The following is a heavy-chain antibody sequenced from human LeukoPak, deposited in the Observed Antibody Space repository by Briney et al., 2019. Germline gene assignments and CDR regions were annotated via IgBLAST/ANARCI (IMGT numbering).Heavy chain of an antibody. Sequence: GGSLRLSCAASGFTFSSYDMNWVRQAPGKGLESGSYFSSSGTAIYYADSVKGRFTMSRDSAKNSLYLQMNSLRDEDTAVYYCARSVVRGVIALDYWGQGTLVTVSS. V-gene: IGHV3-48*03. D-gene: IGHD3-10*01. CDR3: ARSVVRGVIALDY. CDR2: FSSSGTAI. CDR1: GFTFSSYD. J-gene: IGHJ4*02.